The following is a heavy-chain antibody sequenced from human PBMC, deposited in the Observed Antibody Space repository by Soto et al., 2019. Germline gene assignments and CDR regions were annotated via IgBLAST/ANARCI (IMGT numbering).Heavy chain of an antibody. J-gene: IGHJ6*02. D-gene: IGHD3-3*01. V-gene: IGHV1-69*13. CDR1: GGTFSSYA. Sequence: ASVKVSCKASGGTFSSYAISWVRQAPGQGLEWMGGIIPIFGTANYAQKFQGRVTITADESTSTAYMELSSLRSEDTAVYYCARGFADFWSGYYYYYGMDVWGQGTTVTVSS. CDR2: IIPIFGTA. CDR3: ARGFADFWSGYYYYYGMDV.